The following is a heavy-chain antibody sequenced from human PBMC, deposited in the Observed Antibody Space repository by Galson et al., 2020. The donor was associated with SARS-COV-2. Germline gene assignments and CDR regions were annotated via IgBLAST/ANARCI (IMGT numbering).Heavy chain of an antibody. J-gene: IGHJ4*02. D-gene: IGHD2-21*01. CDR1: GGSVNSDSSY. V-gene: IGHV4-61*01. CDR3: ARNYIGENTCFFDS. CDR2: IYYAGNT. Sequence: SETLSLTCTVSGGSVNSDSSYWSWVRQPPGKGLEWIGYIYYAGNTHYNPSLKSRVTISLYTSKNQFSLNLSFVTAANTAVYYCARNYIGENTCFFDSWGLGSLVTVSS.